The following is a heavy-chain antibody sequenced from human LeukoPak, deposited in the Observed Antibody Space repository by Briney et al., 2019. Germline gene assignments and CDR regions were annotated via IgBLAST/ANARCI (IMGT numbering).Heavy chain of an antibody. CDR3: AKDKWNSEPNWFDP. CDR2: ISGSGGST. CDR1: GVTFSSYA. D-gene: IGHD1-7*01. Sequence: GGSLRLSCTASGVTFSSYAMSWVRQAPGKGLEWVSAISGSGGSTYYADSVKGRFTISRDNSKNTLYLQMNSLRAEDTAVYYCAKDKWNSEPNWFDPWGQGTLVTVSS. J-gene: IGHJ5*02. V-gene: IGHV3-23*01.